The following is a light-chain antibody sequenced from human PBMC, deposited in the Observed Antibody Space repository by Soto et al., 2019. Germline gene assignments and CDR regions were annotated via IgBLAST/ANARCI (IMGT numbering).Light chain of an antibody. CDR1: QSVSSSY. CDR3: QRYCSSPPIT. V-gene: IGKV3-20*01. J-gene: IGKJ5*01. CDR2: GAS. Sequence: EIVLTQSPGTLSLSPGERATLSCRASQSVSSSYLSWYQQKPDQAPRLLIYGASSMATGIPDRFSGSGSGTDFTLTISRLAPEEFAVYYCQRYCSSPPITFGQGTRLEIK.